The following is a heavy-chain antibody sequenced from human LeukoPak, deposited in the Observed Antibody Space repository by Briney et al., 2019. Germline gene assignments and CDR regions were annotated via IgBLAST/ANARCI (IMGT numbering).Heavy chain of an antibody. V-gene: IGHV1-46*03. CDR2: INPSGGST. J-gene: IGHJ3*02. CDR1: GYTFTSYY. CDR3: ASFNLQIPILNAFDI. D-gene: IGHD5-24*01. Sequence: ASVKVSCKASGYTFTSYYMHWVRQAPGQGLEWMGIINPSGGSTGYAQKFQGRVTMTRDTSTSTVYMELSSLRSEDTAVYYCASFNLQIPILNAFDIWGQGTMVTVSS.